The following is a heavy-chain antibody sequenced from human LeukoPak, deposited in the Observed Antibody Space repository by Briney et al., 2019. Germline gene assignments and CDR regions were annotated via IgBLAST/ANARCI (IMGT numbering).Heavy chain of an antibody. Sequence: GGSLRLSCAASGFTFSTYTMNWVRQAPGKGLEWVSSASGSSDYLHYADSVKGRFTISRDNSKSSLYLQMNSLRVEHTAVYYCIEAWMTGRAWGQGTLATVSS. CDR1: GFTFSTYT. J-gene: IGHJ5*02. CDR3: IEAWMTGRA. V-gene: IGHV3-21*01. CDR2: ASGSSDYL. D-gene: IGHD2-2*03.